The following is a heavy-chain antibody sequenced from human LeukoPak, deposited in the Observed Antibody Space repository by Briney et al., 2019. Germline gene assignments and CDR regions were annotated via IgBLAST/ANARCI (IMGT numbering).Heavy chain of an antibody. V-gene: IGHV5-51*01. CDR2: IYPGDSDT. CDR3: ARPTPAKRHYYDSSGYDAFDI. CDR1: GYSFTSYW. J-gene: IGHJ3*02. D-gene: IGHD3-22*01. Sequence: GESLKISCKGSGYSFTSYWIGWVRQMPGKGLEWMGIIYPGDSDTRYSPSFQGQVTISADKSISTAYLQWSSLKASDTAMYYCARPTPAKRHYYDSSGYDAFDIWGQGTMVTVSS.